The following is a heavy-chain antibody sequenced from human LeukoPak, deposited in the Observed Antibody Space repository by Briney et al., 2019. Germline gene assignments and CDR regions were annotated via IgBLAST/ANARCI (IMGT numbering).Heavy chain of an antibody. CDR2: IYYSGST. J-gene: IGHJ5*02. Sequence: PSETLSLTCTVSGGSISSYYWSWLRQPPGKGLEWIGYIYYSGSTTYNPSLKSRVTISIDTSKNHFSLKLSSVTAADTAVYYCARNPITLVRGGNWFDPWGQGTLVTVSS. V-gene: IGHV4-59*01. CDR1: GGSISSYY. CDR3: ARNPITLVRGGNWFDP. D-gene: IGHD3-10*01.